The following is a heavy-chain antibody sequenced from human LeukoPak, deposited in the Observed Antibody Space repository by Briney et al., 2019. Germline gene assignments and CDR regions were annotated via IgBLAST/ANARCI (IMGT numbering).Heavy chain of an antibody. D-gene: IGHD7-27*01. Sequence: PGGSLRLSCAASGFTFSSYTMNWVRQAPGKGLEWVSSISSSSSYIYYADSVKGQFTISRDNAKNSLYLQMNSLRAEDTAVYYCATSELTGRNWYFDLWGRGTLVTVSS. CDR2: ISSSSSYI. CDR3: ATSELTGRNWYFDL. CDR1: GFTFSSYT. V-gene: IGHV3-21*01. J-gene: IGHJ2*01.